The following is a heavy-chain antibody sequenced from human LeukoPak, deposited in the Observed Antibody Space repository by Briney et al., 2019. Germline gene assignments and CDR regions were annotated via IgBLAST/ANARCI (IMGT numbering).Heavy chain of an antibody. J-gene: IGHJ4*02. CDR2: ITGSGDIT. D-gene: IGHD3-22*01. CDR3: VGDSSGYCFDY. CDR1: GFSFSIYA. Sequence: GGSLRLSCSASGFSFSIYAMNWVRQAPGKGLEWVSAITGSGDITYYADSVKGRFTISRDNSKNTLYLQMNSLRAEDTAVYYCVGDSSGYCFDYWGQGTLVTVSS. V-gene: IGHV3-23*01.